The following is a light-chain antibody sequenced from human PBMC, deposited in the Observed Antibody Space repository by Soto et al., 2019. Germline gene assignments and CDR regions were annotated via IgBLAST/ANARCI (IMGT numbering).Light chain of an antibody. J-gene: IGKJ1*01. CDR2: GAS. CDR3: QQLNGSPWT. V-gene: IGKV1-9*01. Sequence: IQLTQSPSSLSASVGDRVTIGCRASPAIASFLAWYQQKPGTAPKLLIYGASTLQSGVPSRFSGSRSGTDYTLTIASLQPEDFATYYCQQLNGSPWTFGQGTKVDIK. CDR1: PAIASF.